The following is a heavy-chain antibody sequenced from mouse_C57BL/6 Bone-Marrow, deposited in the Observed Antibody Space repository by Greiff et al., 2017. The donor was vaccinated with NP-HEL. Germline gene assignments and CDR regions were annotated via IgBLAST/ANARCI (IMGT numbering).Heavy chain of an antibody. CDR2: IDPENGDT. D-gene: IGHD1-1*01. CDR3: STCYYGSVWFAS. CDR1: GFNIKDDY. V-gene: IGHV14-4*01. Sequence: VQLQQSGAELVRPGASVKLSCTASGFNIKDDYMHWVKQRPEQGLEWIGWIDPENGDTEYASKFQGKATITADTSSNTAYLQLSSLTSQDTAVYYCSTCYYGSVWFASGAKGTLFTVPA. J-gene: IGHJ3*01.